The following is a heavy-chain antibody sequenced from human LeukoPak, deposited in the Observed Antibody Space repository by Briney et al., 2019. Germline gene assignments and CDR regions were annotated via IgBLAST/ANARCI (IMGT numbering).Heavy chain of an antibody. Sequence: PSETLSLTCTVSGGSIRSYYWNWIRQPPGKGLEWIGYIHYSGSTNYNASLKRRLAISVDTSKNQISMKLTSVTAADTAVYYCATYSDSDYTVFDSWGQGTLVSVSS. CDR3: ATYSDSDYTVFDS. V-gene: IGHV4-59*01. CDR1: GGSIRSYY. J-gene: IGHJ4*02. CDR2: IHYSGST. D-gene: IGHD1-26*01.